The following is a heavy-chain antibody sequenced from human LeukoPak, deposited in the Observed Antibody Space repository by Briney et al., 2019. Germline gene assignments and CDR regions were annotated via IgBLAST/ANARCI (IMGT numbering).Heavy chain of an antibody. CDR2: IYYSGST. D-gene: IGHD1-26*01. CDR1: GGSISSYY. V-gene: IGHV4-59*01. CDR3: ARAKMGATTNLDY. Sequence: PAETLSLTCTVSGGSISSYYWSWIRQPPGKGLEWIGYIYYSGSTNYNPSLKSRVTISVDTSKNQFSLKLSSVTAADTAVYYCARAKMGATTNLDYWGQGTLVTVSS. J-gene: IGHJ4*02.